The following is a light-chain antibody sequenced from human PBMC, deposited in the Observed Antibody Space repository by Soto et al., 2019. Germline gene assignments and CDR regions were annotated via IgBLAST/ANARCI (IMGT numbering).Light chain of an antibody. V-gene: IGLV2-11*01. J-gene: IGLJ1*01. CDR2: NVR. CDR1: SSNVGNYDY. Sequence: QSVLTQPRSVSGSPGQSVTISCTGTSSNVGNYDYVSWYQHHPDKAPKLMIYNVRQRPSGVPDRFSGSRSGHTASLTISGLQAEDEAEYYCCLHGGTYTFYVFGTGTKLTVL. CDR3: CLHGGTYTFYV.